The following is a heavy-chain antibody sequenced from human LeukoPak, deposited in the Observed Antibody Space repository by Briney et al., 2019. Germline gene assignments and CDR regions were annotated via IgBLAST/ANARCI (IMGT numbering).Heavy chain of an antibody. CDR2: INHSGST. Sequence: SETLSLTCAVYGGSFSGYYWSWIRQPPGKWLEWFGEINHSGSTNYNPSLKSRVTISVDTSKNQFSLKLSSVAAADTAVYYCARASYSYDINGWVPFDYWGQGTLVTVSS. CDR3: ARASYSYDINGWVPFDY. V-gene: IGHV4-34*01. D-gene: IGHD3-22*01. J-gene: IGHJ4*02. CDR1: GGSFSGYY.